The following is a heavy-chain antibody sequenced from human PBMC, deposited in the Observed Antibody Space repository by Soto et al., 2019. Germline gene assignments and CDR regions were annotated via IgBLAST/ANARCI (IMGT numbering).Heavy chain of an antibody. V-gene: IGHV4-30-2*01. D-gene: IGHD6-19*01. CDR3: ARAGGLGAVAADY. Sequence: QLQLQESGSGLVKPSQTLSLTCAVSGGSISSGGYSWSWFRNQPGKGLEWIGYIYHSGSTYYNPSLKSRVTISVDRSKNQFSLKLSSVTAADTAVYYCARAGGLGAVAADYWGQGTLVTVSS. J-gene: IGHJ4*02. CDR1: GGSISSGGYS. CDR2: IYHSGST.